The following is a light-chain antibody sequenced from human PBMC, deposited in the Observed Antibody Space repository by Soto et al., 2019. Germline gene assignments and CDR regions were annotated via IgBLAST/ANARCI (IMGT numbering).Light chain of an antibody. CDR2: SAS. Sequence: EIGMTQSPATLSVSPGERATLSCRASQSISTELAWYQQIPGQPPRLLIYSASTRATGVPARFTGSGSGSEFTLTISGLQSEDFAIYYCQQGHNRPLTFGQGTRLEI. CDR1: QSISTE. V-gene: IGKV3-15*01. J-gene: IGKJ2*01. CDR3: QQGHNRPLT.